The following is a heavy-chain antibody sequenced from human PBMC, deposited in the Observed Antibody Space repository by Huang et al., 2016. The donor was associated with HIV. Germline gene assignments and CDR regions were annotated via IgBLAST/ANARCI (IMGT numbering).Heavy chain of an antibody. Sequence: QIHLVQSGPEVKQPGASVKVSCKAFGYKFHIYEITWVRQTPGQGLEWMGWISGDNVSTRFAQKCQDRLTMTTDVSTSTAYLELRSLRLDDTAVYYCARTKGEFDFWGQGALVTVSS. CDR1: GYKFHIYE. V-gene: IGHV1-18*04. J-gene: IGHJ4*02. CDR2: ISGDNVST. CDR3: ARTKGEFDF. D-gene: IGHD3-16*01.